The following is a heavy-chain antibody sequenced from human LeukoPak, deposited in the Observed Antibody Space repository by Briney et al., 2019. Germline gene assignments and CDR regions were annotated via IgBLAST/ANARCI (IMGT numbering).Heavy chain of an antibody. CDR2: INPKSGVT. Sequence: GASVKVSCKASGYTFSGYFIHWVRQAPGQGLEWMGWINPKSGVTNYGKKFQGSVSMTSDSSISTAFMELRSLKPDDTGVYYCARGVGEYPDVNRSDPWGQGTLVTVSS. CDR1: GYTFSGYF. D-gene: IGHD3-16*01. V-gene: IGHV1-2*02. J-gene: IGHJ5*02. CDR3: ARGVGEYPDVNRSDP.